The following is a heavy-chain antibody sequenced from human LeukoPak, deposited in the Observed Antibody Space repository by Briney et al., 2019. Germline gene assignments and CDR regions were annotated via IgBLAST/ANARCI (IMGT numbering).Heavy chain of an antibody. CDR2: IIPIFGTA. V-gene: IGHV1-69*05. CDR3: ARDYGGNSDY. J-gene: IGHJ4*02. D-gene: IGHD4-23*01. CDR1: GGTFSSYA. Sequence: ASVKVSCKASGGTFSSYAISWMRQAPGQGLEWMGGIIPIFGTANYAQKFQGRVTITTDESTSTAYMELSSLRSEDTAVYYCARDYGGNSDYWGQGTLVTVSS.